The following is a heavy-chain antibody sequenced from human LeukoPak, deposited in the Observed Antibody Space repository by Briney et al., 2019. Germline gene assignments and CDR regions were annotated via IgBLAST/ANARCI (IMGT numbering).Heavy chain of an antibody. CDR1: GGSISSYY. CDR2: IYYSGST. V-gene: IGHV4-59*08. J-gene: IGHJ3*02. Sequence: SETLSLTCTVSGGSISSYYWSWIRQPPGKGLEWIGYIYYSGSTNYNPSLKSRVTISVDTSKNQFSLKLSSVTAADTAVYYCARAPGYESRPGGNDAFDIWGQGTMVTVSS. CDR3: ARAPGYESRPGGNDAFDI. D-gene: IGHD5-12*01.